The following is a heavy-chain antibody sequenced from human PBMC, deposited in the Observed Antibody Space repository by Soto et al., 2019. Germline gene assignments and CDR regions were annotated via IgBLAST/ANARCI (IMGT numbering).Heavy chain of an antibody. CDR1: GGTFSSYA. J-gene: IGHJ6*02. D-gene: IGHD6-19*01. CDR2: IIPIFGTA. Sequence: QVQLVQSGAEVKKPGSSVKVSCKASGGTFSSYAISWVRQAPGQGLEWMGGIIPIFGTANYAQKFQGRVTSTADESTSTADMELSSLRSEDTAVYYCARDRQWLVRPPPGDYYYGMDVWGQGTTVTVSS. V-gene: IGHV1-69*01. CDR3: ARDRQWLVRPPPGDYYYGMDV.